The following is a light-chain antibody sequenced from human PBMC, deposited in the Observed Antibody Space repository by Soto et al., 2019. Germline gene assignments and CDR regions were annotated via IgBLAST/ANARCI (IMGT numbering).Light chain of an antibody. CDR2: EVS. V-gene: IGLV2-14*01. Sequence: QSALTQPAYVSGSPGQSITISCTGTSSDVGGYNYVSWFQQHPGKAPKLMIYEVSNRPSGVSNRFSGSRSGNTASLTISGLQSEDEAEYYCNSYTNNNTFVFGTGTKVTVL. CDR1: SSDVGGYNY. J-gene: IGLJ1*01. CDR3: NSYTNNNTFV.